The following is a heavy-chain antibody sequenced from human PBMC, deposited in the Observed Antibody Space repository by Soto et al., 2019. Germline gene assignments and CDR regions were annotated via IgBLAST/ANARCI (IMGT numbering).Heavy chain of an antibody. CDR1: GGSISSYY. CDR3: ARGGPYYYDSSGYSNWFDP. J-gene: IGHJ5*02. D-gene: IGHD3-22*01. Sequence: SETLSLTCTVSGGSISSYYWSWIRQPPGKGLEWIGYIYYSGSTNYNPSLKSRVTISVDTSKNQFSLKLSSVTAADTAVYYCARGGPYYYDSSGYSNWFDPWGQGTLVTVSS. V-gene: IGHV4-59*01. CDR2: IYYSGST.